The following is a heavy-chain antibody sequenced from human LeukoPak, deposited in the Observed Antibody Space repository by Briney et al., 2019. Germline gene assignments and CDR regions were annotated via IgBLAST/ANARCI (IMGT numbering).Heavy chain of an antibody. CDR1: GGSISSYY. CDR3: ARDSVVVAANGRKWFDP. CDR2: IYTSGST. Sequence: SETLSLTCTVSGGSISSYYWSWIRQPAGKGLEWIGRIYTSGSTNYNPSLKSRVTMSVDTSKNQFSLKLSSVTAADTAVYYCARDSVVVAANGRKWFDPWGQGTLVTVSS. V-gene: IGHV4-4*07. D-gene: IGHD2-15*01. J-gene: IGHJ5*02.